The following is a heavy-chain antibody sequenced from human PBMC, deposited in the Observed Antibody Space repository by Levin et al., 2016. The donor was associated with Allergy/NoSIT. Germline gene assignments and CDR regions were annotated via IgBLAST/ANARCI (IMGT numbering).Heavy chain of an antibody. CDR2: ISHSGGTT. D-gene: IGHD3-22*01. Sequence: GGSLRLSCAASGFTFGSYEMNWVRQAPGKGLEWVSYISHSGGTTYHADSVKGRFTISRDNAQNSLYLQMNSLRAEDTAVYFCARGKFYSDVLKYRAMWSWGQGTLVTVSS. V-gene: IGHV3-48*03. CDR3: ARGKFYSDVLKYRAMWS. J-gene: IGHJ5*02. CDR1: GFTFGSYE.